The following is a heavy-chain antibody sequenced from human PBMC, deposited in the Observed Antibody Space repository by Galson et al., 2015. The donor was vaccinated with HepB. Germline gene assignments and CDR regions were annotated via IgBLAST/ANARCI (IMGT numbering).Heavy chain of an antibody. CDR3: AIFSQGTTYYYGMDV. CDR1: GFTFSSYG. CDR2: ISYDGSNK. Sequence: SLRLSCAASGFTFSSYGMHWVRQAPGKGLEWVAVISYDGSNKYYADSVKGRFTISRDNSKNTLYLQMNSLRAEDTAVYYCAIFSQGTTYYYGMDVWGQGTTVTVSS. J-gene: IGHJ6*02. D-gene: IGHD1-7*01. V-gene: IGHV3-30*03.